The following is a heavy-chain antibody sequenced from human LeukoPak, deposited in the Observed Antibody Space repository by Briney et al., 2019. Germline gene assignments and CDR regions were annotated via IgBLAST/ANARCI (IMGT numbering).Heavy chain of an antibody. CDR2: ISAYNGNT. CDR3: ARKLGYCSGGSCYLCDY. Sequence: ASVKVSCKASGYTFTSYGISWVRQAPGQGLEWMGWISAYNGNTNYAQKLQGRVTMTTDTSTSAAYMELRSLRSDDTAVYYCARKLGYCSGGSCYLCDYWGQGTLVTVSS. CDR1: GYTFTSYG. J-gene: IGHJ4*02. D-gene: IGHD2-15*01. V-gene: IGHV1-18*01.